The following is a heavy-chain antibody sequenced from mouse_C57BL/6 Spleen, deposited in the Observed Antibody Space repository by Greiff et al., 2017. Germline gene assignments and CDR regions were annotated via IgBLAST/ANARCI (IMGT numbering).Heavy chain of an antibody. V-gene: IGHV1-50*01. CDR3: AARGALLRAMDY. J-gene: IGHJ4*01. CDR1: GYTFTSYW. CDR2: IDPSDSYT. Sequence: QVQLQQPGAELVKPGASVKLSCKASGYTFTSYWMQWVKQRPGQGLEWIGEIDPSDSYTNYNQKFKGKATLTVYTSSSTAYMQLSSLTSYDSAVYYYAARGALLRAMDYWGQGTSVTVSS.